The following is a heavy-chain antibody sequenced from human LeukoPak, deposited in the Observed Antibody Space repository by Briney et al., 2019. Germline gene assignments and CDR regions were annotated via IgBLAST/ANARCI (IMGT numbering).Heavy chain of an antibody. D-gene: IGHD5-12*01. V-gene: IGHV1-46*01. J-gene: IGHJ3*02. CDR3: ARESTFRLLRNVSDI. Sequence: ASVKASCKASGYTFTIFHIHWVRQAPGQGLEWMGMINPSDGSTSFAQKFQGRVTMTSDRSTSTVALDLSSLRSDDTAVYYCARESTFRLLRNVSDIWGQGTMVTVSS. CDR2: INPSDGST. CDR1: GYTFTIFH.